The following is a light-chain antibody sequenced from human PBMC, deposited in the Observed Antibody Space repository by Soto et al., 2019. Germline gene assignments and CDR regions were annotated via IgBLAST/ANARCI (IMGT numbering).Light chain of an antibody. Sequence: ENVLTQSPGTLSLSPGGRATLSCRASQSVSSGHLAWYQQKPGQAPRGLIYGVFSRATVITDMLSGSGSGADFALTISSLEPEDFAVYYCQQYGSSPWTFGQGTKVEI. CDR1: QSVSSGH. CDR3: QQYGSSPWT. V-gene: IGKV3-20*01. CDR2: GVF. J-gene: IGKJ1*01.